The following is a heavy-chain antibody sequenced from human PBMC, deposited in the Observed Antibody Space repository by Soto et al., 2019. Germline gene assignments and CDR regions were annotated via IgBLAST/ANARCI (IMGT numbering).Heavy chain of an antibody. CDR3: ARDGQQLVQEDVTDY. Sequence: PSETLSLTCTVSGGSISSGGYYWSWIRQHPGKGLEWIGYIYYSGSTYYNPSLKSRVTISVDTSKNQFSLKLSSVTASVTAVYYCARDGQQLVQEDVTDYWGQGTLVTVSS. CDR1: GGSISSGGYY. V-gene: IGHV4-31*03. J-gene: IGHJ4*02. CDR2: IYYSGST. D-gene: IGHD6-13*01.